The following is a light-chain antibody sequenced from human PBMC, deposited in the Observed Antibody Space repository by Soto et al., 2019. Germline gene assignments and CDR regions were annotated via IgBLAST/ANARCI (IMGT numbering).Light chain of an antibody. CDR1: SSNIGSNT. V-gene: IGLV1-44*01. J-gene: IGLJ1*01. CDR3: AAWDDSLNGYV. CDR2: ANN. Sequence: QSVLTQPPSASGTPGQMVTISCSGSSSNIGSNTVSWYQQLPGTAPKLLIYANNQRPSGVPDRVSGSKSGTSASLAISGLQSEDEADYYCAAWDDSLNGYVFGSGTQLTVL.